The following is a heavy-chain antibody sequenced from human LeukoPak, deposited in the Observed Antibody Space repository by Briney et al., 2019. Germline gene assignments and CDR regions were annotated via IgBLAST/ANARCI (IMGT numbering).Heavy chain of an antibody. CDR1: GGTFSSYA. D-gene: IGHD5-12*01. Sequence: GSSVKVSCKASGGTFSSYAISWVRQAPGQGLEWMGRIIPILGIANYAQKFQGRVTITADKSTSTAYMELSSLRSEDTAVYYCARESRYSGYDRGYNWFDPWGQGTLVTVSS. CDR3: ARESRYSGYDRGYNWFDP. CDR2: IIPILGIA. V-gene: IGHV1-69*04. J-gene: IGHJ5*02.